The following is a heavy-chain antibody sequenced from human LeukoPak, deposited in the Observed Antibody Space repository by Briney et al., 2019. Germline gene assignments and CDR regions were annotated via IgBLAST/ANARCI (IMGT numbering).Heavy chain of an antibody. J-gene: IGHJ4*02. CDR2: IYHSGST. CDR1: GGSISSGGYS. D-gene: IGHD3-22*01. CDR3: ARVAYYYDSSGRRDY. Sequence: PSQTLSLTCAVSGGSISSGGYSWSWIRQPPGKGLEWIGYIYHSGSTYYNPSLKSRVTISVDRSKNQFSLKLSSVTAADTAVYYCARVAYYYDSSGRRDYWGQGTLVTVSS. V-gene: IGHV4-30-2*01.